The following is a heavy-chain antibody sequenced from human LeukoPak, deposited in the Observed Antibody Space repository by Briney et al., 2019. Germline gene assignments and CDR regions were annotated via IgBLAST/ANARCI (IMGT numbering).Heavy chain of an antibody. CDR3: ATRTSSRDGYNYYFDY. J-gene: IGHJ4*02. CDR1: GGSFSGYY. V-gene: IGHV4-34*01. Sequence: SETLSLTCAVYGGSFSGYYWSWTRQPPGKGLERIGEINHSGSTNYNPSLKSRVTISVDTSKSQFSLKLSSVTAADTAVYYCATRTSSRDGYNYYFDYWGQGTLVTVSS. CDR2: INHSGST. D-gene: IGHD5-24*01.